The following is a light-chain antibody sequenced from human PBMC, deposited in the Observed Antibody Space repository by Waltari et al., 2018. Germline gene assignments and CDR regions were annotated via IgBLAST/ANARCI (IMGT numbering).Light chain of an antibody. CDR2: AAS. CDR3: QQYGVSPYT. CDR1: QSVINNY. V-gene: IGKV3-20*01. J-gene: IGKJ2*01. Sequence: EIVLTQSPGTLSLSPGERATLSCWASQSVINNYLAWYQQKPGQAPSLLIYAASRRDVGVPDRFSGSGSGTDFTLTISRLEPEDFAIFYCQQYGVSPYTFGQGTKLEV.